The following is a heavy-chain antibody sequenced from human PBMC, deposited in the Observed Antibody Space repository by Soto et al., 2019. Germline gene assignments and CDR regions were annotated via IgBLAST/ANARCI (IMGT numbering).Heavy chain of an antibody. CDR2: IIPIFGTA. V-gene: IGHV1-69*06. Sequence: GASVKVSCKASGGTFGSYAISWVRQAPGQGLEWMGGIIPIFGTANYAQKFQGRVTITADKSTSTAYMELSSLRSEDTAVYYCARSGFTIFGVVIEPQSGTYYYYGMDVWGQGTTVTVSS. D-gene: IGHD3-3*01. CDR3: ARSGFTIFGVVIEPQSGTYYYYGMDV. CDR1: GGTFGSYA. J-gene: IGHJ6*02.